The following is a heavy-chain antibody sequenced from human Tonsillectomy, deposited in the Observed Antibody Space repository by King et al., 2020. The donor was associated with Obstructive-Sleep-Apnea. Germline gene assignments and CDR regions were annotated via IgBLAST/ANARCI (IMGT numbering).Heavy chain of an antibody. CDR3: ARAPYGSGIIDWFDP. CDR1: GGSISSYY. CDR2: IYYTGSS. Sequence: LQLQESGPGLVKPSETLSLTCTVSGGSISSYYWSWIRQPPGKELEWIGYIYYTGSSNYNPSLKSRVTISVDTSKNKFSLKLSSVTAADTAVYYCARAPYGSGIIDWFDPWGQGTLVTVSS. D-gene: IGHD3-10*01. V-gene: IGHV4-59*01. J-gene: IGHJ5*02.